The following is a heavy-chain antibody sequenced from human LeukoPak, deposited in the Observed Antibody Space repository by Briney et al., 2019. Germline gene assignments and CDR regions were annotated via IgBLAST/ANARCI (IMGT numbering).Heavy chain of an antibody. CDR2: FDPEDGET. CDR1: GYTLTELS. CDR3: ATDHKTYDFWSGYPFDY. J-gene: IGHJ4*02. V-gene: IGHV1-24*01. Sequence: ASVKVSCKVSGYTLTELSMHWVRQAPGKGLEWMGGFDPEDGETIYAQKFQGRVTMTEDTSTDTAYMELSSLGSEDTAVYYCATDHKTYDFWSGYPFDYRGQGTLVTVSS. D-gene: IGHD3-3*01.